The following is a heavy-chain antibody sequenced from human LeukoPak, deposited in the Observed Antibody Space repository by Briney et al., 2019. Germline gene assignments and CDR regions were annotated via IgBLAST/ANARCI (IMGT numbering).Heavy chain of an antibody. CDR3: ARDKAARGFNAFDI. J-gene: IGHJ3*02. D-gene: IGHD6-13*01. V-gene: IGHV3-21*01. CDR2: ISSSSSYI. CDR1: GFTFSSYS. Sequence: PGGSLRLSCAASGFTFSSYSMNWVRQAPGKGLEWVSSISSSSSYIYYADSVKGRFTISRDNAKNSLYLQMNSLRAEDTAVYYCARDKAARGFNAFDIWGQGTMVTVSS.